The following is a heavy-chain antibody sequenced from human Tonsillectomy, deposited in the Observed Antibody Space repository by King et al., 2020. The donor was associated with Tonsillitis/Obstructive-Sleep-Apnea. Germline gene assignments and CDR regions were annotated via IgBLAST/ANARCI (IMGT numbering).Heavy chain of an antibody. D-gene: IGHD4-17*01. Sequence: VQLVESGGGVVQPGRSLRLSCAASGFTFSTYAMHWVRQAPGKGLEWVAVISYDGSNKYYADSVKGRFTISRDNSKNTLYLQMNSLRAEDTSVYYCARRDYEAWTLIDPWGQGTLVTVSS. CDR3: ARRDYEAWTLIDP. CDR1: GFTFSTYA. V-gene: IGHV3-30*04. J-gene: IGHJ5*02. CDR2: ISYDGSNK.